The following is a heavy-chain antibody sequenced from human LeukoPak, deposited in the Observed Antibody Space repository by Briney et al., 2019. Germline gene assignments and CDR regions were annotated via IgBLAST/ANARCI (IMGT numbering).Heavy chain of an antibody. CDR1: GGSISSYY. D-gene: IGHD4-17*01. Sequence: SETLSLTCTVSGGSISSYYWSWIRQPPGKGLEWIGYIYYSGSTNYNPSLKSRVTISVDTSKNQFSLKLSSVTAADTAVYYCARSALIHYGDYLAPPPGDWGQGTLVTVSS. J-gene: IGHJ4*02. CDR2: IYYSGST. V-gene: IGHV4-59*08. CDR3: ARSALIHYGDYLAPPPGD.